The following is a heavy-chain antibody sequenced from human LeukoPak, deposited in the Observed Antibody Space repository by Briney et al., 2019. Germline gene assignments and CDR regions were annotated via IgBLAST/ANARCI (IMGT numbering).Heavy chain of an antibody. D-gene: IGHD2/OR15-2a*01. CDR1: GDTLANYP. CDR3: ARGPEIVVSRTTFASYKWFDP. V-gene: IGHV1-69*01. Sequence: SVTVSCKTSGDTLANYPLSWLRQVPGHGPEWMGGIMPIFGTSNYAEKFQARVTITADESTSTVWMELRSLKSQDTAVYYCARGPEIVVSRTTFASYKWFDPWRQGTLLTVSS. J-gene: IGHJ5*02. CDR2: IMPIFGTS.